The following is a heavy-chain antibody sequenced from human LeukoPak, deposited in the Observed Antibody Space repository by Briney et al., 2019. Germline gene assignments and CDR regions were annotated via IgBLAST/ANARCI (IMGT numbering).Heavy chain of an antibody. CDR3: ARELGSGGSWD. J-gene: IGHJ4*02. D-gene: IGHD2-15*01. CDR1: GYSISSGHY. CDR2: IYHSGST. Sequence: PSETLSLTCTVSGYSISSGHYWGWIRQPPGKGLEWIGSIYHSGSTYYNPSLKSRVTISVDTSKNQFSLKLSSVTAADTAVYYCARELGSGGSWDWGQGTLVTVSS. V-gene: IGHV4-38-2*02.